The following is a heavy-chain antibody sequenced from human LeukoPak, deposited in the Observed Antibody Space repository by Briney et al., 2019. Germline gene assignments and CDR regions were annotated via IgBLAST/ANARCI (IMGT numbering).Heavy chain of an antibody. CDR2: IYYSGST. D-gene: IGHD3-9*01. J-gene: IGHJ3*02. Sequence: SETLSLTCTVSGGSISSYYWSWIRQPPGKGLEWIGYIYYSGSTNYNPSLKSRVTISVDTSKNQFSLKLSSVTAADTAVHYCARQDYDILTGHDIWGQGTMVTVSS. V-gene: IGHV4-59*01. CDR3: ARQDYDILTGHDI. CDR1: GGSISSYY.